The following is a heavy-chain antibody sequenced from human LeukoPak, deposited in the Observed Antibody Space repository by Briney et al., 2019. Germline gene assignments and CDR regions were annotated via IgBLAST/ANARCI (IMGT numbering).Heavy chain of an antibody. CDR2: ISYDGSNK. D-gene: IGHD1-26*01. J-gene: IGHJ4*02. CDR1: GFTFSSYA. CDR3: ARKYSGTNPFDY. Sequence: GGSLRLSCAASGFTFSSYAMHWVRQAPGKGLEWVTVISYDGSNKYYADSVKGRFTISRDLSKNTLYLQMNSLRAEDTALYYCARKYSGTNPFDYWGQGTLVTVSS. V-gene: IGHV3-30-3*01.